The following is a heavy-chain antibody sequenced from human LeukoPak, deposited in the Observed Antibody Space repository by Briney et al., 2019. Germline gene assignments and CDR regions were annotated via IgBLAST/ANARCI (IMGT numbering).Heavy chain of an antibody. J-gene: IGHJ4*02. Sequence: SETLSLTCTVSISSGHYWGWVRQPPGAGLEWIGSVYQSGTTYYNPSLKSRVTTSVDMSKNQFSLRLRPVTAADTAVYYCARIFIRNGYSSYFDRWGQGTLVTVSS. V-gene: IGHV4-38-2*02. D-gene: IGHD5-18*01. CDR2: VYQSGTT. CDR1: ISSGHY. CDR3: ARIFIRNGYSSYFDR.